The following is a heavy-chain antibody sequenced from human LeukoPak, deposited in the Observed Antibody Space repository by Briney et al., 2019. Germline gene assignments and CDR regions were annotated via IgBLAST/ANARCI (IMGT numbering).Heavy chain of an antibody. J-gene: IGHJ6*02. CDR3: AKGGRTHPSIWFGELLFYYGMDV. V-gene: IGHV3-23*01. D-gene: IGHD3-10*01. Sequence: PGGALRLSCAASGFTFSSYAMSWVRQAPGKGLDWVSAISGSGGSTYYADSVKGRFTISRDNSKNTLYLQMDSLRAEDTAVYYCAKGGRTHPSIWFGELLFYYGMDVWGQGTTVTVSS. CDR2: ISGSGGST. CDR1: GFTFSSYA.